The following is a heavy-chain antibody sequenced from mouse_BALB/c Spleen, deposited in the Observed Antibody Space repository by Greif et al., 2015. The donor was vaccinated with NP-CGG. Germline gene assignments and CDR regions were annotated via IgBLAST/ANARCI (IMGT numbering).Heavy chain of an antibody. CDR2: IRNKANGYTT. D-gene: IGHD2-10*02. J-gene: IGHJ2*01. Sequence: EVHLVESGGGLVQPGGSLRLSCATSGFTFTDYYMSWVRQPPGKALEWLGFIRNKANGYTTEYSAPVKGRFTISRDNSQSILYLQMNTLRAEDSATYYCAREYGNYFDYWGQGTTLTVSS. V-gene: IGHV7-3*02. CDR3: AREYGNYFDY. CDR1: GFTFTDYY.